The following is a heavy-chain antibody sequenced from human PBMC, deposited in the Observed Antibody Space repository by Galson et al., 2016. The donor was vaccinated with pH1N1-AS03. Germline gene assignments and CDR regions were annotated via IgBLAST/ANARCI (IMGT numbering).Heavy chain of an antibody. Sequence: SLRLSCAASGFTISNFGMLWVRQAPGQGLEWVAIISFDGTNKYYADSVEGRFSISRDNSKNTLFMQMSALRAKDTAVYYCANDFNYDFWSGYSFYWGQGALVTVSS. CDR1: GFTISNFG. V-gene: IGHV3-30*18. D-gene: IGHD3/OR15-3a*01. CDR2: ISFDGTNK. J-gene: IGHJ4*02. CDR3: ANDFNYDFWSGYSFY.